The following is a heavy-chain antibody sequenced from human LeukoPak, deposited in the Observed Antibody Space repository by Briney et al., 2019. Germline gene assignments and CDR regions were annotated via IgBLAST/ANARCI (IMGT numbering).Heavy chain of an antibody. J-gene: IGHJ6*03. CDR2: IISIFGTA. CDR1: GGTFSSYA. CDR3: ARAGNYYYYMDV. V-gene: IGHV1-69*06. Sequence: ASVKVSCKASGGTFSSYAISWVRQAPGQGLEWMGGIISIFGTANYAQKFQGRVTITADKSTSTAYMELSSLRSEDTAVYYCARAGNYYYYMDVWGKGTTVTVSS. D-gene: IGHD1-1*01.